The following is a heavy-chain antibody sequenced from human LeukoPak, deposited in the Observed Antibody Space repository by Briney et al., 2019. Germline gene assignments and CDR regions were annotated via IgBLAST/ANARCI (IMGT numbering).Heavy chain of an antibody. V-gene: IGHV1-69*04. CDR2: IIPILGIA. J-gene: IGHJ4*02. CDR1: GGTFSSYA. CDR3: ASPQVYSGSHFDY. D-gene: IGHD1-26*01. Sequence: GASVKVSCKASGGTFSSYAISWVRQAPGQGLEWMGRIIPILGIANYAQKFQGRVTITADKSTSTAYMELSSLRSEDTAVYYCASPQVYSGSHFDYWGQGTLVTVSS.